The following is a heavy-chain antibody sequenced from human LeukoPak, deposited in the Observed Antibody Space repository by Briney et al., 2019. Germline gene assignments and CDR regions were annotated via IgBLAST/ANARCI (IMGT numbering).Heavy chain of an antibody. J-gene: IGHJ4*02. Sequence: GGSLSLSCEASGFTFSSYSMTWFRQAPGKGLEWVSYISSSSSTIYYADSVKGRFTISRDNAKNSLYLQMNSLRAEDTAVYYCARAAAGIFPDYWGQGTLVTVSS. CDR1: GFTFSSYS. D-gene: IGHD6-13*01. CDR3: ARAAAGIFPDY. V-gene: IGHV3-48*04. CDR2: ISSSSSTI.